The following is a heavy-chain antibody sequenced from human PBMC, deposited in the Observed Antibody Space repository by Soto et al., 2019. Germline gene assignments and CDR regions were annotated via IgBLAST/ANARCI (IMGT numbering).Heavy chain of an antibody. CDR3: ARVNRGVTMYDY. D-gene: IGHD2-21*02. V-gene: IGHV4-31*03. J-gene: IGHJ4*02. Sequence: SETPSLTCTVSGGSISSGGYYWGWIRQHPGKGLEWIGYIYYSGSTYYNPSLKSRVTISVDTSKNQFSLELSSVTAADTAVYYCARVNRGVTMYDYWGQGTLVTVSS. CDR1: GGSISSGGYY. CDR2: IYYSGST.